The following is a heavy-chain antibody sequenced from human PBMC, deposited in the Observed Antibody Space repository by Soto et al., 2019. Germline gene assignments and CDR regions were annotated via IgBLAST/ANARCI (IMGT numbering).Heavy chain of an antibody. V-gene: IGHV1-3*01. CDR3: ARDRGAGWYEIDN. Sequence: QVQIVQSGAGVQRPGTSVRVSCKASGYTFTSFALHWVRQAPGQRLEWLGWSHGATGNTQSSQNFQGRLTITRDTAASTAYMELGSLTPADTAVYYCARDRGAGWYEIDNWGQGTLVTVSA. D-gene: IGHD6-19*01. J-gene: IGHJ4*02. CDR1: GYTFTSFA. CDR2: SHGATGNT.